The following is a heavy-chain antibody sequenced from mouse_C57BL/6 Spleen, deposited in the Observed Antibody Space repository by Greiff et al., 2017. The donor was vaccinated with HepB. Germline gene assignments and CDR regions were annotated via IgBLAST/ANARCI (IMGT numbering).Heavy chain of an antibody. J-gene: IGHJ2*01. D-gene: IGHD1-1*02. V-gene: IGHV1-50*01. Sequence: QVQLQQPGAELVKPGASVKLSCKASGYTFTSYWMQWVKQRPGQGLEWIGEIDPSDSYTNYNQKFKGKATLTEDTSSSTAYMQLSSLTSEDSAVYYCARRRIYGPLDYWGQGTTLTVSS. CDR3: ARRRIYGPLDY. CDR2: IDPSDSYT. CDR1: GYTFTSYW.